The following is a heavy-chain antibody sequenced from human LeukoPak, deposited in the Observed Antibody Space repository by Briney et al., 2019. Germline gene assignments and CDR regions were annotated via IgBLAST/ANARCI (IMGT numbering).Heavy chain of an antibody. J-gene: IGHJ4*02. CDR3: ATAHQAVAAHFDY. Sequence: ASVKVSCKVSGYTLTELSMHWVRQAPGKGLEWMGGFDPEDGETIYAQKFQGRVTMIEDTSTDTAYMELSSLRSEDTAVYYCATAHQAVAAHFDYWGQGTLVTVSS. D-gene: IGHD6-19*01. CDR2: FDPEDGET. V-gene: IGHV1-24*01. CDR1: GYTLTELS.